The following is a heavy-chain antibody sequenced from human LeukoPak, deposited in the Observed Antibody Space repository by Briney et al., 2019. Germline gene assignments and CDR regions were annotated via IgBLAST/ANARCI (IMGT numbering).Heavy chain of an antibody. CDR2: ISGGGSNT. D-gene: IGHD6-19*01. Sequence: GGSLRLSCAASGFTFSSYSMNWVRQAPGKGLEWVSSISGGGSNTYYADSVKGRFTISRDNAKNSLYLQMNSLRAEDTAVYYCARGIAVAGMGDYWGQGTLVTVSS. CDR3: ARGIAVAGMGDY. J-gene: IGHJ4*02. V-gene: IGHV3-21*01. CDR1: GFTFSSYS.